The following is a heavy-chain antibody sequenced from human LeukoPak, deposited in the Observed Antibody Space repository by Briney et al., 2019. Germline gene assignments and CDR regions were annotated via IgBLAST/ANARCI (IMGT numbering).Heavy chain of an antibody. V-gene: IGHV5-10-1*01. CDR3: ARLDRLIVAVRSDY. CDR1: GYSFTSYW. CDR2: IDPSDSYT. Sequence: GESLKTSCKGSGYSFTSYWISWVRQMPGKGLEWMGRIDPSDSYTNYSPSFQGHVTISADKSISTAYLQWSCLRASDTAMYYCARLDRLIVAVRSDYWGQGTLVTVSS. J-gene: IGHJ4*02. D-gene: IGHD2-21*01.